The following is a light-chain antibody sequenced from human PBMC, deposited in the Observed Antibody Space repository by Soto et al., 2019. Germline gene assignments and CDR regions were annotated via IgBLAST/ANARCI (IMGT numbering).Light chain of an antibody. CDR1: QSVSSSY. V-gene: IGKV3-20*01. J-gene: IGKJ1*01. Sequence: EIVLTQSPGTLSLSPGERATLSCRASQSVSSSYLAWYQQKPGQAPRLLIYGASSRATGIPDRFSGSGSGTDFALTVSRLEPEAHAVYYCQQYGSSRTFGQGTKVEIK. CDR2: GAS. CDR3: QQYGSSRT.